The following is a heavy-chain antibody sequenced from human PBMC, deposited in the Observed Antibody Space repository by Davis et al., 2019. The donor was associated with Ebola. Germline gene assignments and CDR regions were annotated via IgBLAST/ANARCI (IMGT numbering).Heavy chain of an antibody. CDR2: INTYNGNT. J-gene: IGHJ3*02. V-gene: IGHV1-18*01. Sequence: ASVKVSCKASGYTFTSYGFSWVRQAPGQGLEWMGRINTYNGNTKYAQNLQGRVTVTTDTSTRTAYIELRSLRSDDTAVYYCARARGGTEYDAFDIWGQGTMVTVSS. D-gene: IGHD2-8*02. CDR3: ARARGGTEYDAFDI. CDR1: GYTFTSYG.